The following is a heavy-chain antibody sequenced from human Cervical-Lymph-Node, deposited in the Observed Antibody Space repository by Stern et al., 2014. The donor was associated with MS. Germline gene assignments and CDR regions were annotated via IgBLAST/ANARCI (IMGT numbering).Heavy chain of an antibody. D-gene: IGHD5-12*01. J-gene: IGHJ4*02. CDR2: IYYTGST. Sequence: VHLVESGPGLVKPPQTLSLTCTVSGGSVNINGYFWSWIRQHPEKGLEWIGYIYYTGSTHYNPSLKSRVTISVDTSKNQFSLELSSVTVADTAVYYCARGPKYSGYDLDYWGQGTVVTVSS. V-gene: IGHV4-31*03. CDR3: ARGPKYSGYDLDY. CDR1: GGSVNINGYF.